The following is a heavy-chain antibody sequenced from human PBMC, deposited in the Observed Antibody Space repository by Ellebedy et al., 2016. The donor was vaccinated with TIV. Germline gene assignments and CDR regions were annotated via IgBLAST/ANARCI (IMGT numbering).Heavy chain of an antibody. CDR1: GFTFSSYA. CDR3: AKGALWFGEIDAFDV. V-gene: IGHV3-23*01. D-gene: IGHD3-10*01. Sequence: GGSLRLXCAASGFTFSSYAMSWVRQAPGKGLEWVSAISGSVTSTYSADSVKGRFTISRGNSKNTLYLHMSSLRVEDTAVYYCAKGALWFGEIDAFDVWGQGTMVTVSS. J-gene: IGHJ3*01. CDR2: ISGSVTST.